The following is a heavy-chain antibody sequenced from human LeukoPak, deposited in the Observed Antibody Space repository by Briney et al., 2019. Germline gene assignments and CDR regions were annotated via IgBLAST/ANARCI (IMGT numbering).Heavy chain of an antibody. V-gene: IGHV3-7*03. CDR3: AREGRMSGYDPFDY. CDR2: IKQDGSEK. CDR1: GFTFSSYW. D-gene: IGHD5-12*01. Sequence: PGGSLRLSCAASGFTFSSYWMSWVRQAPGKGLEWVANIKQDGSEKYYVDSVKGRFTISRDNAKNSLYLQMNSLRAEDTAVYYCAREGRMSGYDPFDYWGQGTLVTVSS. J-gene: IGHJ4*02.